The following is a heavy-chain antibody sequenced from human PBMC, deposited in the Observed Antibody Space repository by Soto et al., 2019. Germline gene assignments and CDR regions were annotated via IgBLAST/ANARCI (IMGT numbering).Heavy chain of an antibody. CDR3: ARAGVMRFGELFPPYYMDV. V-gene: IGHV4-4*02. CDR2: IYHSGST. D-gene: IGHD3-10*01. Sequence: SETLSLTCAVSSGSISSSNWWSWVRQPPGKGLEWIGEIYHSGSTNYNPSLKSRVTISVDKSKNQFSLKLSSVTAADTAVYYCARAGVMRFGELFPPYYMDVWGKGTTVTVSS. J-gene: IGHJ6*03. CDR1: SGSISSSNW.